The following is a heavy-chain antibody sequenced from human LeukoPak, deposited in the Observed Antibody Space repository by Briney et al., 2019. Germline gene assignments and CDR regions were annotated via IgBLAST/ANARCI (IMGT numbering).Heavy chain of an antibody. CDR3: ARGAFEEWPVEH. CDR1: GGSISSGGYY. Sequence: PSQTLSLTCTVSGGSISSGGYYWSWIRQHPGKGLEWIGYIYYSGSTYYNPSLKSRVTISVDTSKNQFSLKLSSVTAADTAVYYCARGAFEEWPVEHWGQGTLVTVSS. CDR2: IYYSGST. V-gene: IGHV4-31*03. D-gene: IGHD6-19*01. J-gene: IGHJ1*01.